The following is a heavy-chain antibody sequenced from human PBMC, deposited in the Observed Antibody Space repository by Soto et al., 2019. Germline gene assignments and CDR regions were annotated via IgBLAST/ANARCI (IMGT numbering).Heavy chain of an antibody. CDR2: ISGSGGST. J-gene: IGHJ6*03. CDR1: GFTFSSYA. CDR3: AKFGRGYCSGGSCYYYYYMDV. V-gene: IGHV3-23*01. Sequence: EVQLLESGGGLVQPGGSLRLSCAASGFTFSSYAMSWVRQAPGKGLEWVSAISGSGGSTYYADSVKGRFTISRDNSKNTLYLQMNSLRAEDTAVYYCAKFGRGYCSGGSCYYYYYMDVWGKGTTVTVSS. D-gene: IGHD2-15*01.